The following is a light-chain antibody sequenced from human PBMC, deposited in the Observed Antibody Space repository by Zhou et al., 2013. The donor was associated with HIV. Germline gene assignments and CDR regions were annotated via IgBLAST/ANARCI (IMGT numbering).Light chain of an antibody. J-gene: IGKJ4*01. Sequence: DIQLTQSPSFLSASVGDRVTITCRASQGISSYLAWYQQKPGKAPKLLIYAASTLQSGVPSRFSGSGSGTEFTLTISSLQPEDFATYYCQKYNSVPLTFGGGTKVDIK. CDR1: QGISSY. CDR2: AAS. CDR3: QKYNSVPLT. V-gene: IGKV1-9*01.